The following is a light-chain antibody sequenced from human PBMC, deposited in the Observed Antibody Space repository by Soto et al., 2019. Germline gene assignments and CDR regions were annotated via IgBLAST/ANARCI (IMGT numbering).Light chain of an antibody. CDR2: AAS. V-gene: IGKV1-39*01. J-gene: IGKJ5*01. CDR1: QSISSY. CDR3: QQSYSTPVT. Sequence: DIQMTQSPSSLSASVGDRVTITCRASQSISSYLNWYQQKPGKAPKLLIYAASSLQSGVPSRFSRRGSGTDFTLTISSLQPEDFATYYCQQSYSTPVTFGQGPRLEIK.